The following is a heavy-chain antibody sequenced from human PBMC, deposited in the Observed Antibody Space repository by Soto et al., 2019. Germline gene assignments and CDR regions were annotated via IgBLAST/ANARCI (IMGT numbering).Heavy chain of an antibody. J-gene: IGHJ6*02. V-gene: IGHV3-23*01. CDR3: AKGGGSKDYYDTSGYYLYYYYAMDV. CDR1: GFTFSSYA. CDR2: LSGSGVST. Sequence: EVQLLESGGGLVQPGGSLRLSCAASGFTFSSYAMTWVRQAPGKGLEWVSALSGSGVSTYYADSVKGRFTISRDNSKNTLYRQMKNLRAEDTAVYYCAKGGGSKDYYDTSGYYLYYYYAMDVWGQGTTVTVSS. D-gene: IGHD3-22*01.